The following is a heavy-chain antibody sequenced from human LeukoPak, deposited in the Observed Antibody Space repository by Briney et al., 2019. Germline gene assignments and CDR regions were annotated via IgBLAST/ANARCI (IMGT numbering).Heavy chain of an antibody. CDR3: ARRSSSGGYYFDY. CDR2: IYPGDSDI. D-gene: IGHD3-16*01. CDR1: GYSFSSYW. V-gene: IGHV5-51*01. J-gene: IGHJ4*02. Sequence: GESLKISCKGSGYSFSSYWIGWVRQMPGKGPEWMVIIYPGDSDIKYGPSFEGQVTISADKSNSTAYLQWNSLKASDTAMYYCARRSSSGGYYFDYWGQGTLVTGSS.